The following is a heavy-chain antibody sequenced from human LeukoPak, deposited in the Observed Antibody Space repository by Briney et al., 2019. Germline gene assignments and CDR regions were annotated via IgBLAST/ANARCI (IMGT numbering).Heavy chain of an antibody. CDR3: ARDTTPSMRRSGGSCQYYFAY. J-gene: IGHJ4*02. D-gene: IGHD2-15*01. CDR1: GGSISSGDYY. V-gene: IGHV4-30-4*08. CDR2: IYYSGST. Sequence: SETVSLTCTVSGGSISSGDYYWRWIRQPPGKGLEWIGYIYYSGSTYYNPSLKSRVTISVDTSKNQFSLKLSSVTAADTAVHCCARDTTPSMRRSGGSCQYYFAYWGQGSVVTVSS.